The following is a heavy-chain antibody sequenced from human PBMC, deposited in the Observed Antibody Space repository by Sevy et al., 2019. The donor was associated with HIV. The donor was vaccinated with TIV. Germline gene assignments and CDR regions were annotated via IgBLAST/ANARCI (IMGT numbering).Heavy chain of an antibody. V-gene: IGHV3-7*01. J-gene: IGHJ4*02. D-gene: IGHD1-1*01. CDR1: GFTFSNSW. Sequence: GGSLRLSCASSGFTFSNSWMTWVRQAPEKGLEWVANIKEDGSEKYYVDSVKGRFTISRDNAKNSLYLQMTSLRADDTALYYCARGQLVQDYWGQGTLVTVSS. CDR3: ARGQLVQDY. CDR2: IKEDGSEK.